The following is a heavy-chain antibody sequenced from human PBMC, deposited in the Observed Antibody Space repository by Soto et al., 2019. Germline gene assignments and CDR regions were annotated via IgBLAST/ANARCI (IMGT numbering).Heavy chain of an antibody. D-gene: IGHD2-15*01. J-gene: IGHJ4*02. Sequence: QEQLVQSGAEVKKPGYSVKVSCKASGGLFSSYPISWVRQVPGQGLEWMGGTIPVFQTAYYTQRFQGRVTITADEATNTAYMELSSLRSEATAISYCARGGSGDTWFNECWGQGTLVTVSS. V-gene: IGHV1-69*01. CDR1: GGLFSSYP. CDR2: TIPVFQTA. CDR3: ARGGSGDTWFNEC.